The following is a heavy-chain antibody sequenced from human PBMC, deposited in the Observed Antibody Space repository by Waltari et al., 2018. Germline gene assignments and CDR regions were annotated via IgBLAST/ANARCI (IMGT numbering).Heavy chain of an antibody. CDR3: AKDSSAAFSTSSLDS. D-gene: IGHD2-2*01. CDR1: GFSFSSYN. V-gene: IGHV3-21*01. J-gene: IGHJ4*02. Sequence: EVHLVESGGGLVKPGGSLRLSCAASGFSFSSYNMNWVRQAPGKGIECVSSIFTTGTSMYYADSVKGRFTISRDNANNLLYLHMNSLRAEDTALYYCAKDSSAAFSTSSLDSWGQGTLVTVSS. CDR2: IFTTGTSM.